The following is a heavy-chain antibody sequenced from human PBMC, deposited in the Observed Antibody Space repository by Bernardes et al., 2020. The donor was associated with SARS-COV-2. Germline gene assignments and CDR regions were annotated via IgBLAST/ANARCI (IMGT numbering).Heavy chain of an antibody. CDR3: ARDVAGREDV. Sequence: GGSLRLSCAASEFTFSRFWMHWVRQVPGKGLVWVSRINEDGTTTDYADSVKGRFTISRDNAKNTLFLQMNSLRAEDTAIYYCARDVAGREDVGGPGTLVTVSS. V-gene: IGHV3-74*01. J-gene: IGHJ4*02. D-gene: IGHD1-26*01. CDR2: INEDGTTT. CDR1: EFTFSRFW.